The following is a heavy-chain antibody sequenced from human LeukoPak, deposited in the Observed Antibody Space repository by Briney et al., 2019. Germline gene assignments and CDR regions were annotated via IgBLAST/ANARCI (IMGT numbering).Heavy chain of an antibody. V-gene: IGHV2-5*01. CDR1: GFSLSISGVG. CDR2: IYWNDDK. D-gene: IGHD3-22*01. CDR3: AHRRSYYDSSGYYYVTPPSYYFDY. Sequence: SGPTLVKPTQTLTLTCTFSGFSLSISGVGVGWIRQPPGKALEWLALIYWNDDKRYSPSLKSRLTITKDTSKNQVVLTMTNMDPVDTATYYCAHRRSYYDSSGYYYVTPPSYYFDYWGQGTLVTVSS. J-gene: IGHJ4*02.